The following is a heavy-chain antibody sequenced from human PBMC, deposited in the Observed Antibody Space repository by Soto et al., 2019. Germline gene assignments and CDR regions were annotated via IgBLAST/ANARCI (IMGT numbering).Heavy chain of an antibody. J-gene: IGHJ4*02. Sequence: QVQLVESGGGVVQPGRSLRLSCAASGFPFTSYGMHWVREGPGKGLEWGAVISYDGSNKFYADSVKGRFTISRDNSKNTLYLQMNSLRPEDTALYYCVGGQYYFDYRGQGTLVIVSS. CDR3: VGGQYYFDY. CDR1: GFPFTSYG. V-gene: IGHV3-30*03. CDR2: ISYDGSNK. D-gene: IGHD3-10*01.